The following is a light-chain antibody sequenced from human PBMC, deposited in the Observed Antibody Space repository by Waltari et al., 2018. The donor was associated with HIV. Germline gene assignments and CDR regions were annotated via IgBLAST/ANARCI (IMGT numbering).Light chain of an antibody. J-gene: IGLJ2*01. Sequence: QSVLTQPPSASGTPGQRVTISCSGSSSNVGRNSVSWYRQFPGTAKLLIYKTNQGPSGVPDRFSGSKSGTSASLAISGLQSDDESVYYCAAWDDSLNGPLFGGGTQLTVL. CDR1: SSNVGRNS. V-gene: IGLV1-44*01. CDR3: AAWDDSLNGPL. CDR2: KTN.